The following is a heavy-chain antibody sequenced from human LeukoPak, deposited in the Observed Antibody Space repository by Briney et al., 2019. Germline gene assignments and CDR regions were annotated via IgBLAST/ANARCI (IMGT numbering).Heavy chain of an antibody. Sequence: GGSLRLSCAASGFTFSSYGMHWVRQAPGKGLEWVAVISYDGSNKYYADSVKGRFTISRDNSKNTLYLQMNSLRAEDTAVYYCAKEHSSSWRSWFDPWGQGTLVTLSS. J-gene: IGHJ5*02. V-gene: IGHV3-30*18. CDR1: GFTFSSYG. CDR2: ISYDGSNK. CDR3: AKEHSSSWRSWFDP. D-gene: IGHD6-13*01.